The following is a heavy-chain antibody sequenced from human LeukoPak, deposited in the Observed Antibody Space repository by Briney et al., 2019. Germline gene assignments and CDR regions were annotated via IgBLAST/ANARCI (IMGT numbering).Heavy chain of an antibody. CDR1: GFTFSNAW. J-gene: IGHJ3*02. CDR2: IQSKTDDGAT. CDR3: AKSLTIRGGGAFDI. D-gene: IGHD3-10*01. Sequence: GGSLRLSCAASGFTFSNAWMSWVRQAPGKGLEWVGRIQSKTDDGATDYAAPVKGRFTISRDDSKNTLYLQMNSLRAEDTAVYYCAKSLTIRGGGAFDIWGQGTMVTVSS. V-gene: IGHV3-15*01.